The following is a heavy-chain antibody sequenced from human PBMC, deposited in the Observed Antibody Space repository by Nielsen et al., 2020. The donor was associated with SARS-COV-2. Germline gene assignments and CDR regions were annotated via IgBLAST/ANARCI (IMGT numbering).Heavy chain of an antibody. D-gene: IGHD3-16*01. V-gene: IGHV3-30*18. CDR1: GFTFSSYG. Sequence: LKISCAASGFTFSSYGMHWVRQAPGKGLEWVAVISYDGSNKYYADSVKGRFTISRDNSKNTLYLQMNSLRAEDTAVYYCAKYTVSGEYLNYYYYYGMDVWGQGTTVTVSS. CDR2: ISYDGSNK. CDR3: AKYTVSGEYLNYYYYYGMDV. J-gene: IGHJ6*02.